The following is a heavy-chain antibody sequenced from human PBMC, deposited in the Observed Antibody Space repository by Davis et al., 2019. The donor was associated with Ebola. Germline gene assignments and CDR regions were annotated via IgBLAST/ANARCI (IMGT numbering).Heavy chain of an antibody. CDR3: AVPPNGRWEPQSGSYFSYYYGMDV. CDR2: ISYDGSNK. Sequence: PGGSLRLSCAASGFTFSSYAMHWVRQAPGKGLEWVAVISYDGSNKYYADSVKGRFTISRDNSKNTLYLQMNSLRAEDTAVYYCAVPPNGRWEPQSGSYFSYYYGMDVWGQGTTVTVSS. D-gene: IGHD1-26*01. CDR1: GFTFSSYA. V-gene: IGHV3-30*04. J-gene: IGHJ6*02.